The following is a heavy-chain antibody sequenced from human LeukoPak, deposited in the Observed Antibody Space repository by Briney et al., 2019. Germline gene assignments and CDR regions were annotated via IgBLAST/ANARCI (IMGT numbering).Heavy chain of an antibody. V-gene: IGHV4-39*07. CDR1: GGSISSSTYH. D-gene: IGHD3-10*01. CDR2: IHYSGST. CDR3: AKSTMVRGVSPFNWFDP. J-gene: IGHJ5*02. Sequence: PSETLSLTCTVSGGSISSSTYHWGWIRQPPGKGLEWIGGIHYSGSTYYSPSLKSRVTISVDTSKNQFSLKLSSVTAADTAVYYCAKSTMVRGVSPFNWFDPWGQGTLVTVSS.